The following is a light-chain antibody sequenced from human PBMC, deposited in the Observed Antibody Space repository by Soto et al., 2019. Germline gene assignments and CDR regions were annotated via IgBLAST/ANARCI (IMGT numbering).Light chain of an antibody. Sequence: QSALTQPASVSGSPGQSITISSTGTSSDVGGYNYVSWYQQHPGKAPKLMIYDVSNRPSGVSNRFSGSKSANTASLTISGLRAEDEADYYCSSHTSSSTSYVFGTGTKVTVL. CDR1: SSDVGGYNY. CDR2: DVS. CDR3: SSHTSSSTSYV. J-gene: IGLJ1*01. V-gene: IGLV2-14*01.